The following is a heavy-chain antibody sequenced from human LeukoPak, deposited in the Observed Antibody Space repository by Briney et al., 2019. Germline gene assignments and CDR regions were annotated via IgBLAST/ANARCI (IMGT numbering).Heavy chain of an antibody. Sequence: ASVKVSCKASGYTFTNFYMHWVRQAPGQGLEWMGIINPSGASTSYAQNFQGRLTMTRDTSTSTVYMELSSLRSEDTAVYYCARETTFDYWGQGTPVTVSS. CDR1: GYTFTNFY. D-gene: IGHD4-11*01. CDR2: INPSGAST. V-gene: IGHV1-46*01. CDR3: ARETTFDY. J-gene: IGHJ4*02.